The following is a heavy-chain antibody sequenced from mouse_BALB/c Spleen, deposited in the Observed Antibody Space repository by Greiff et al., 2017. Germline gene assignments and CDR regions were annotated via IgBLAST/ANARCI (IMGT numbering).Heavy chain of an antibody. CDR3: ARMGDSFAY. Sequence: EVQGVESGGGLVKPGGSLKLSCAASGFAFSSYDMSWVRQTPEKRLEWVAYISSGGGSTYYPDTVKGRFTISRDNAKNTLYLQMSSLKSEDTAMYYCARMGDSFAYWGQGTLVTVSA. CDR2: ISSGGGST. J-gene: IGHJ3*01. CDR1: GFAFSSYD. V-gene: IGHV5-12-1*01.